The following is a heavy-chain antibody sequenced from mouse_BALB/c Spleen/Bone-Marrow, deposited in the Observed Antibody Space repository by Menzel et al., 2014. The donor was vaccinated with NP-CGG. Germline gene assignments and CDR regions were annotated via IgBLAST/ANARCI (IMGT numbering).Heavy chain of an antibody. V-gene: IGHV1S81*02. CDR3: TRSTMITYFDY. J-gene: IGHJ2*01. CDR1: GYTFTSYY. D-gene: IGHD2-4*01. CDR2: INPSNGGT. Sequence: VQLVESGAELVKPGASVKLSCKASGYTFTSYYMYWVKQRPGQGLEWIGEINPSNGGTNFNEKFKSKATLTVDKSSCTAYMQLSSLTSEDSAVYYCTRSTMITYFDYWGQGTTLTVSS.